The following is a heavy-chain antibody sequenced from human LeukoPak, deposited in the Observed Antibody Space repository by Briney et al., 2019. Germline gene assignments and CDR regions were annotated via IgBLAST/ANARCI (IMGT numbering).Heavy chain of an antibody. CDR3: ARAGVQGATDY. V-gene: IGHV3-30-3*01. CDR2: ISYDGSNK. Sequence: GGSLGLSCAASGFTVSSNYMSWVRQAPGKGLEWVAVISYDGSNKYYADSVKGRFTISRDNSKNTLYLQMNSLRAEDTAVYYCARAGVQGATDYWGQGTLVTVSS. CDR1: GFTVSSNY. J-gene: IGHJ4*02. D-gene: IGHD1-26*01.